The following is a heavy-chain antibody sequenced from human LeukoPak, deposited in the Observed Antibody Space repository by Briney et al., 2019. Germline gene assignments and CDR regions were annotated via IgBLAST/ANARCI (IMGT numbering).Heavy chain of an antibody. D-gene: IGHD3-10*01. Sequence: GGSLRLSCAASGFTFSSYWMSWVRQAPGKGLEWVANIKQDGSEKYYVDSVKGRFTISRDNAKNSLYLQMNSLRAEDTAVYYCARLSLDGSENYYYYMDVWGKGTTVTVSS. CDR3: ARLSLDGSENYYYYMDV. V-gene: IGHV3-7*03. J-gene: IGHJ6*03. CDR1: GFTFSSYW. CDR2: IKQDGSEK.